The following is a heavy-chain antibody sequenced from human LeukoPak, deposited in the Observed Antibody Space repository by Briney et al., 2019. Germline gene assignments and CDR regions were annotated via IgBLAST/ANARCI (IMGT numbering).Heavy chain of an antibody. Sequence: SETLSLTCTVSGGSISSGDYYWSWIRQPPGKGLEWIGYIYYSGSTYYNPSLKSRVTISVDTSKNQFSLRLISVTAADTAVYFCARVTGGYEEGWFDPWGQGIPVTVSS. CDR1: GGSISSGDYY. J-gene: IGHJ5*02. D-gene: IGHD5-12*01. CDR3: ARVTGGYEEGWFDP. CDR2: IYYSGST. V-gene: IGHV4-30-4*08.